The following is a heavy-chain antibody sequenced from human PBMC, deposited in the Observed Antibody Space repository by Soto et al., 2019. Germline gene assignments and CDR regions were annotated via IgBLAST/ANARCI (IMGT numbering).Heavy chain of an antibody. J-gene: IGHJ4*02. CDR2: VSKSDYT. D-gene: IGHD6-19*01. V-gene: IGHV3-21*01. Sequence: GGSLRLSCAVSGFTFTNYGFNWVRQAPGKGLEWVTSVSKSDYTYYSDSVKGRFTISRDNAKNSLSLQMNNLSAEDTAVYYCTIEDTIIIPAVADFWGQGTLVTVSS. CDR3: TIEDTIIIPAVADF. CDR1: GFTFTNYG.